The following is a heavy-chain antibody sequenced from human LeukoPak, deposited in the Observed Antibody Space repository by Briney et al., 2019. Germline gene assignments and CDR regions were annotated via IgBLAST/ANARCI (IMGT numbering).Heavy chain of an antibody. CDR3: AKGGGGVAAAGIDY. CDR1: GGSFSGYY. J-gene: IGHJ4*02. V-gene: IGHV4-34*01. Sequence: PSETLSLTCAVYGGSFSGYYWSWIRQPPGKGLEWIGEINHSGSTNYNPSLKSRVTISVDTSENRFSLKLSSVTAADTAVYYCAKGGGGVAAAGIDYWGQGTLVTVSS. CDR2: INHSGST. D-gene: IGHD6-13*01.